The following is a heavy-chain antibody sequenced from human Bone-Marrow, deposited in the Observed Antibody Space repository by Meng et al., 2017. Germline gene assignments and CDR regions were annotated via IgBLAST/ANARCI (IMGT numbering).Heavy chain of an antibody. V-gene: IGHV4-38-2*01. CDR3: ARVLNYYDNKGFAY. Sequence: SETLSLTCAVSGYSISSGYYWGWIRQPPGKGLEWIGSIYHSGSTYYNPSLKSRVTISVDTSKNQFSLKLSSVTAADTAVYYCARVLNYYDNKGFAYWGHGTLVTVSS. D-gene: IGHD3-22*01. CDR2: IYHSGST. J-gene: IGHJ4*01. CDR1: GYSISSGYY.